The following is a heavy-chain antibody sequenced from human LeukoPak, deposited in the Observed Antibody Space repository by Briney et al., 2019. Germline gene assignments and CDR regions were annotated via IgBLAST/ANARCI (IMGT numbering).Heavy chain of an antibody. Sequence: PGGSLRLSCAASGFTFSSYGMHWVRQAPGKGLEWVAVIWYDGSNKYYADSVKGRFTISSDNSKNSLYLQMNSPRAEDTAVYYCASGGGEGCYEANYFDYWGQGALGTVSS. J-gene: IGHJ4*02. CDR2: IWYDGSNK. V-gene: IGHV3-33*01. CDR1: GFTFSSYG. CDR3: ASGGGEGCYEANYFDY. D-gene: IGHD5-12*01.